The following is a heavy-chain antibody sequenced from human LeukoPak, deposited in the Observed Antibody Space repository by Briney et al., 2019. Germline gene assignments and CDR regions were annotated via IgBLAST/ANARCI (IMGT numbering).Heavy chain of an antibody. CDR3: ATGSRSVLPWFGEFDY. Sequence: GASVKVSCKASGYTFTSYYMHWVRQAPGQGLEWMGIINPSGGSTSYAQKFQGRVTMTEDTSTDTAYMELSSLRSEDTAVYYCATGSRSVLPWFGEFDYWGQGTLVTVSS. CDR1: GYTFTSYY. J-gene: IGHJ4*02. CDR2: INPSGGST. V-gene: IGHV1-46*01. D-gene: IGHD3-10*01.